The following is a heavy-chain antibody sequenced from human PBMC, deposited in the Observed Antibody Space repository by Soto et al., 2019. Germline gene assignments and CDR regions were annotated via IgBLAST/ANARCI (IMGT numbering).Heavy chain of an antibody. D-gene: IGHD3-16*01. V-gene: IGHV3-72*01. J-gene: IGHJ4*02. Sequence: HLVASGGGLVQPGGSLRLSCAASGFTFNDHYMDWVRQAPGKGLEWVARSKNRGQGFTIEYAASLKGRFTISRDDSANSLSLQMNSLETEDTAVYYCTVWIEGACFWGRGILVTVSS. CDR3: TVWIEGACF. CDR2: SKNRGQGFTI. CDR1: GFTFNDHY.